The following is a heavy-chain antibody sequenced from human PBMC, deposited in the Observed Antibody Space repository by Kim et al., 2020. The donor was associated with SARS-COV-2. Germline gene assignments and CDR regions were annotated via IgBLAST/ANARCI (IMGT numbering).Heavy chain of an antibody. D-gene: IGHD5-18*01. Sequence: NEAQKCQGRVTMTRDTSISTAYMELSRLRSDDTAVYYCASSIQLWLRFDYWGQGTLVTVSS. V-gene: IGHV1-2*02. J-gene: IGHJ4*02. CDR3: ASSIQLWLRFDY.